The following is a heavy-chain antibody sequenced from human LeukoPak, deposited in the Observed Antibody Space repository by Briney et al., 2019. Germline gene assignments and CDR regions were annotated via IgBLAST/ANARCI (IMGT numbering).Heavy chain of an antibody. CDR1: GYTFTSYG. D-gene: IGHD3-22*01. J-gene: IGHJ4*02. Sequence: ASVKVSCKASGYTFTSYGSSWVRQAPGQGLEWMGWISAYNGNTNYAQKLQGRVTMTTDTSTSTAYMELRSLRSDDTAVYYCARDLRTAYYDSSGYYYYFDYWGQGTLVTVSS. CDR3: ARDLRTAYYDSSGYYYYFDY. CDR2: ISAYNGNT. V-gene: IGHV1-18*01.